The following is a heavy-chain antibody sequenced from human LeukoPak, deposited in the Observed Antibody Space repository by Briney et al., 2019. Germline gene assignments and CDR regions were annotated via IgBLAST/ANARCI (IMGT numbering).Heavy chain of an antibody. CDR2: INPNSGVT. D-gene: IGHD3-16*02. CDR1: GYTFTGYY. Sequence: ASVKVSCKASGYTFTGYYMHWVRQAPGQGLEWTGWINPNSGVTYYAQKFQGRVSMTRDTSISTAYMEVSRLRSDDSALYYCARLSTPNLYYFDYWGQGTLVTVSS. J-gene: IGHJ4*02. V-gene: IGHV1-2*02. CDR3: ARLSTPNLYYFDY.